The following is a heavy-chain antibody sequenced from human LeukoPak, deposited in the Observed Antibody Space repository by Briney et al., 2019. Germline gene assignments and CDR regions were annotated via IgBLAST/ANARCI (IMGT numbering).Heavy chain of an antibody. D-gene: IGHD2-8*02. V-gene: IGHV4-59*11. Sequence: SETLSLTCTVSGGSISSHYWSWIRQPPGKGLEWIGYIYYSGSTNYNPSLKSRVTISVDTSKNQFSLKLSSVTAADTAVYYCARGQWYMGSLGHWGQGTLVTVSS. CDR2: IYYSGST. CDR3: ARGQWYMGSLGH. CDR1: GGSISSHY. J-gene: IGHJ4*02.